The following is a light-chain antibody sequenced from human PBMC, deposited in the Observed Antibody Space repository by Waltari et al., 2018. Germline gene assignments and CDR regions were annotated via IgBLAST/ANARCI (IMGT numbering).Light chain of an antibody. V-gene: IGKV1-33*01. CDR1: QDIGNF. Sequence: TQSPSSLSASAGDRVTITCQASQDIGNFLNWYQQKPGRAPNLLIYDASNLETGVPSRFSGSGSGTHFTFTITSLQSEDIATYYCQQYDNFPFTFGQGTKLEIK. J-gene: IGKJ2*01. CDR2: DAS. CDR3: QQYDNFPFT.